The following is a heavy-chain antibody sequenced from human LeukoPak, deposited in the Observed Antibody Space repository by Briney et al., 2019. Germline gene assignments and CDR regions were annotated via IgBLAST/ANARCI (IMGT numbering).Heavy chain of an antibody. CDR3: ARLNWGAFDI. CDR1: GYSFISFW. CDR2: IYPGDSDT. Sequence: GESLKISCKGSGYSFISFWIAWVRQMRGKGLEWMGIIYPGDSDTRYSPSFKGQVTISDDKSISTAYLQWSSLKASDTAMYYCARLNWGAFDIWGQGTMVTVSS. V-gene: IGHV5-51*01. D-gene: IGHD7-27*01. J-gene: IGHJ3*02.